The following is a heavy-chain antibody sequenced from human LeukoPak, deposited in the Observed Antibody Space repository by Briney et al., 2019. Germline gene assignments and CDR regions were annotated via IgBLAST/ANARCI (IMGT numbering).Heavy chain of an antibody. CDR2: ISAYNGNT. J-gene: IGHJ4*02. Sequence: ASVTVSCKASGYTFTSYAMNWVRQAPGQGLEWMGWISAYNGNTNYAQKLQGRVTMTTDTSTSTAYMELRSLRSDDTAVYYCARDGEYYDFWSGYYDFDYWGQGTLVTVSS. V-gene: IGHV1-18*01. CDR1: GYTFTSYA. CDR3: ARDGEYYDFWSGYYDFDY. D-gene: IGHD3-3*01.